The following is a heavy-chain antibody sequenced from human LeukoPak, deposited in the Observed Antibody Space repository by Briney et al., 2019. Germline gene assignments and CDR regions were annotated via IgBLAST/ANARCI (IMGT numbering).Heavy chain of an antibody. CDR2: ISGSGGST. Sequence: GGSLRLSCAAAGFTFSSYTMSWVRQAPGKGLEWVAFISGSGGSTYYADSVKGRFTISRDNSKNTLYLQMNSLRAEDTAVYYCAKDGDIAVAGTTAEYFQHWGQGTLVTVSS. J-gene: IGHJ1*01. D-gene: IGHD6-19*01. CDR3: AKDGDIAVAGTTAEYFQH. V-gene: IGHV3-23*01. CDR1: GFTFSSYT.